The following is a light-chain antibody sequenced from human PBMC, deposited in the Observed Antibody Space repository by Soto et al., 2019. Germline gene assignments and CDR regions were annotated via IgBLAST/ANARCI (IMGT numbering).Light chain of an antibody. Sequence: EIVLTQSPATLSLSPGERATLSCRASQSVSSYLAWYQQKPGQAPRLLIYDASNRASGIPARFSGSGSGTDFTLTISSLEPEDFAVYYCQQRRYGLTFGPGTKVDIK. CDR1: QSVSSY. J-gene: IGKJ3*01. CDR2: DAS. V-gene: IGKV3-11*01. CDR3: QQRRYGLT.